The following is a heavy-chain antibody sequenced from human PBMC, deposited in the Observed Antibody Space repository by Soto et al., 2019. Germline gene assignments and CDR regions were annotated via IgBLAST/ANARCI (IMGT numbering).Heavy chain of an antibody. D-gene: IGHD6-25*01. V-gene: IGHV4-59*01. CDR3: ARVLPGVAASYDSFDI. J-gene: IGHJ3*02. CDR2: IYYDGAT. Sequence: WTWVRQPPGKGLEWIGYIYYDGATNYSPSLKSRVTISLDPSKNQLSLILTSVAAADTAVYYCARVLPGVAASYDSFDIWGHGTMVTVSS.